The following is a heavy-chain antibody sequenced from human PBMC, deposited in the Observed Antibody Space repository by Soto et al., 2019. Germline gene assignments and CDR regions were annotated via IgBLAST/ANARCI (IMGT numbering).Heavy chain of an antibody. CDR3: ARESEDLTSNFDY. V-gene: IGHV3-21*06. CDR2: ISSTTNYI. CDR1: GFTFTGYS. J-gene: IGHJ4*02. Sequence: GESRKISCAASGFTFTGYSMNWVRQVPGKGLEWVSSISSTTNYIYYGDSMKGRFTISRDNAKNSLYLEMNSLRAEDTAVYYCARESEDLTSNFDYWGQGTLVTVSS.